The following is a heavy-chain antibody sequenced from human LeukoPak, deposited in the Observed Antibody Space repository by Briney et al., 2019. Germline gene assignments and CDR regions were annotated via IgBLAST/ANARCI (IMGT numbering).Heavy chain of an antibody. D-gene: IGHD6-13*01. CDR3: AREQQQLVQRAFDI. J-gene: IGHJ3*02. V-gene: IGHV3-48*02. CDR1: GFTFSTYS. Sequence: GGSLRLSCAASGFTFSTYSMNWVRQAPGKGLEWVSYITSSSRTIYYADSVKGRFTISRDNAKTSLYLQMNSLRDEDTAVYYCAREQQQLVQRAFDIWGQGTVVTVSS. CDR2: ITSSSRTI.